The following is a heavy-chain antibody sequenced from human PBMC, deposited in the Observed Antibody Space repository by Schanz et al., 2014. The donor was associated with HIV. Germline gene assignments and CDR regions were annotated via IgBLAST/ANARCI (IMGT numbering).Heavy chain of an antibody. V-gene: IGHV4-31*03. D-gene: IGHD5-18*01. CDR2: IFHSGSP. Sequence: QVQVQESGPGLVKPLQTLSLTCNVSGVSMSSDTYYWNWIRQRPGKSLEWIGYIFHSGSPYYNPSLKSRLTMSVDTSKNQFSLSLSSVTAADTAVYYCARGYNYGFLDYWGQGTLVTVSS. J-gene: IGHJ4*02. CDR3: ARGYNYGFLDY. CDR1: GVSMSSDTYY.